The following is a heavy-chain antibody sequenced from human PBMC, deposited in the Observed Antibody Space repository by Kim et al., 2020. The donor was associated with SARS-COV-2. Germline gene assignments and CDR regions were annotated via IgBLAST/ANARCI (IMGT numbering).Heavy chain of an antibody. Sequence: GGSLRLSCAASGFTFSSYAMSWVRQAPGKGLEWVSVIYSGGSSTYYADSVKGRFTISRDNSKNTLYLQMNSLRAEDTAVYYCAKDWIWGAFDIWGQGTMVTVSS. J-gene: IGHJ3*02. CDR2: IYSGGSST. CDR1: GFTFSSYA. D-gene: IGHD7-27*01. CDR3: AKDWIWGAFDI. V-gene: IGHV3-23*03.